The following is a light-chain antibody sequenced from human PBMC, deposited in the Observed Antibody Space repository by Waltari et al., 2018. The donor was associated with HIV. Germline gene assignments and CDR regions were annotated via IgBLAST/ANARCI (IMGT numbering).Light chain of an antibody. CDR2: QDN. Sequence: SYDLAQPPSVSVSPGQTASITCSGDTLGDTFASWYQQRPGQSTLLIIYQDNRRPSGTPDRFSGSHSGNAATLTISETQAMDEADYFCQAWVSRTAWVIFGGGTKLTVV. CDR3: QAWVSRTAWVI. V-gene: IGLV3-1*01. CDR1: TLGDTF. J-gene: IGLJ2*01.